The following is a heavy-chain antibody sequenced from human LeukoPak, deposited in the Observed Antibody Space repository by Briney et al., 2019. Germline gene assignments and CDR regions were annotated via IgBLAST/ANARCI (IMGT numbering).Heavy chain of an antibody. CDR2: ISAYNGNT. CDR1: GYTFTSYG. Sequence: ASVKVSCKASGYTFTSYGISWVRQAPGQGLEWMGWISAYNGNTNYAQKLQGRVTMTTDTSTSTAYMELRSLRSDDTAVYYCARSSFIAVAGTCSDCWGQGTLVTVSS. D-gene: IGHD6-19*01. CDR3: ARSSFIAVAGTCSDC. V-gene: IGHV1-18*01. J-gene: IGHJ4*02.